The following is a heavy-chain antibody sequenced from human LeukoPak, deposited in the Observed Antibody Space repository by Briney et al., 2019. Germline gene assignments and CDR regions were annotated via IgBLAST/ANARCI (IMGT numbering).Heavy chain of an antibody. CDR1: GFTFSSFS. Sequence: GGSLRLSCAASGFTFSSFSLTWVRQAPGKGLEWLSYISFNSETTSYADSVKGRFTSSRDYAKSSLYLQMNSLRAEDTAVYYCGRVARGNYYHFDSWGQGPLVTVSS. V-gene: IGHV3-48*04. J-gene: IGHJ4*02. CDR3: GRVARGNYYHFDS. D-gene: IGHD1-26*01. CDR2: ISFNSETT.